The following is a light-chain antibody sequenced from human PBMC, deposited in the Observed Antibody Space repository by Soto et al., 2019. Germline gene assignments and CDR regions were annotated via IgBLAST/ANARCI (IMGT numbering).Light chain of an antibody. CDR1: QSISSW. J-gene: IGKJ1*01. V-gene: IGKV1-5*03. CDR2: KAS. Sequence: DIQMTQSPSTLSASVGDRVTITCRASQSISSWLAWYQQKPGKAPKLLIYKASSLESGVPSRFSGSGSGTVFTLTISSLQPDDFATYYCQQYNSYPWTFVQGTKVEIK. CDR3: QQYNSYPWT.